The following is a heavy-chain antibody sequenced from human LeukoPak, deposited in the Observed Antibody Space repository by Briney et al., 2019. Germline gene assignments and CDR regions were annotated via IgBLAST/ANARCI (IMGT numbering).Heavy chain of an antibody. V-gene: IGHV4-31*03. D-gene: IGHD2-2*01. CDR2: IYYSGSI. CDR1: GGSISSGDYY. CDR3: ASKGGSYQLRSDGMDV. J-gene: IGHJ6*02. Sequence: SETLSLTCTVSGGSISSGDYYWSWIRQHPGKGLEWLGYIYYSGSIYYNPSLKSRVIISVDTSKNQFSLKLSSVTAADTAVYYCASKGGSYQLRSDGMDVWGQGTTVIVSS.